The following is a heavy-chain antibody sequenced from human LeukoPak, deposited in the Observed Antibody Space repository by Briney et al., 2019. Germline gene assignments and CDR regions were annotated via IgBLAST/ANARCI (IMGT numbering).Heavy chain of an antibody. D-gene: IGHD6-19*01. Sequence: GRSLRLSCAASGFTFSSYAMHWVRQAPGKGLEWVAVVSYDGSNKYYADSVKGRFTISRDNSKNTLYLQMNSLRAEDTAVYYCARDNPDSSGWDYFDYWGQGTLVTVSS. CDR2: VSYDGSNK. CDR3: ARDNPDSSGWDYFDY. J-gene: IGHJ4*02. V-gene: IGHV3-30-3*01. CDR1: GFTFSSYA.